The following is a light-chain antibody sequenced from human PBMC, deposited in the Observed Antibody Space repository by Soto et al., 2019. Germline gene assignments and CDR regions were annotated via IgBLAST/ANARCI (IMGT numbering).Light chain of an antibody. CDR2: GAS. Sequence: EIVLTQSPGTLSLSPGERATLSCRASQTVTSSYLAWYQQKPGQAPRLLIYGASSRATGIPDRFSGSGSGTDFTLTISRLEPEDFAVYYCQHYGSSPFTFGPGTKVEFK. V-gene: IGKV3-20*01. CDR1: QTVTSSY. J-gene: IGKJ3*01. CDR3: QHYGSSPFT.